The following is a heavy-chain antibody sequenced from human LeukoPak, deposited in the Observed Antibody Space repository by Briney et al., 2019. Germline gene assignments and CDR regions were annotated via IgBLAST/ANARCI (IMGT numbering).Heavy chain of an antibody. CDR1: GFTFSRFS. J-gene: IGHJ6*03. Sequence: GGSLRLSCAASGFTFSRFSMHWVRQAPGKGLEWISYISTSGGTTYYADSVKGRFTISRDNAKNSLYLQMNSLRAEDTAVFYCARDPGDYYYYYMDVWGKGTTVTVSS. CDR2: ISTSGGTT. CDR3: ARDPGDYYYYYMDV. V-gene: IGHV3-48*01. D-gene: IGHD2-21*01.